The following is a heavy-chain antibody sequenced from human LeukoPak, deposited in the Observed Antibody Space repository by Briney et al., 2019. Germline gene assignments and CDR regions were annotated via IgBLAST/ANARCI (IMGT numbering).Heavy chain of an antibody. Sequence: PSETLSLTCSVSGGSISPYYWSWIRQPPGKGLEWIGYVSYRGHTNYNPSLESRVTISLDTSKNQFSLKLSSVTAADTAVYYCARDRVTMVRGVITYGGWFDPWGQGTLVTVSS. D-gene: IGHD3-10*01. CDR2: VSYRGHT. V-gene: IGHV4-59*12. J-gene: IGHJ5*02. CDR1: GGSISPYY. CDR3: ARDRVTMVRGVITYGGWFDP.